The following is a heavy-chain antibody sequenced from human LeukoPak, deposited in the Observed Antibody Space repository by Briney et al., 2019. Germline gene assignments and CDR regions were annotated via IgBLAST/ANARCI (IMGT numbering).Heavy chain of an antibody. V-gene: IGHV4-34*12. CDR1: GGSFTDYY. J-gene: IGHJ3*02. CDR3: ARRRRAYYDNNVYYPRGAFDI. Sequence: NPSETLSLTCAVYGGSFTDYYWSWIRQPPGKGLEWIGEIIHSGSTNFNPSLKSRITISVVTSKNQFSLKLSSVTAADTAVYYCARRRRAYYDNNVYYPRGAFDIWGQGTMVTVSS. D-gene: IGHD3-22*01. CDR2: IIHSGST.